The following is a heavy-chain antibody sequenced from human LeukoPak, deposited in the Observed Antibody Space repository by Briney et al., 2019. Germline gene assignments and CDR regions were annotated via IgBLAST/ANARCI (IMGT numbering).Heavy chain of an antibody. J-gene: IGHJ4*02. V-gene: IGHV1-2*02. Sequence: ASVKVSCKASGYTFTSYYMHWVRQAPGQGLEWMGIINPSGGSTNYAQKFQGRVTMTRDTSISTAYMELRRLRSDDTAVYYCARGLWFGPSPADYWGQGTLVTVSS. D-gene: IGHD3-10*01. CDR2: INPSGGST. CDR3: ARGLWFGPSPADY. CDR1: GYTFTSYY.